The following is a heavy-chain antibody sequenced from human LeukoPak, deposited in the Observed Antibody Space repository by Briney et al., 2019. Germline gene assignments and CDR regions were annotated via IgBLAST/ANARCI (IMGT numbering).Heavy chain of an antibody. Sequence: QSGGSLRLSCAASRFTFSNSDMSWVRQAPGKGLEWVSAIGGSGSSTFYADSVKGRFTVSRDNSKNTLYLQMSSLRAEDTAVYYCAKSRLTPHPWGQGTLVTVSS. J-gene: IGHJ5*02. CDR2: IGGSGSST. V-gene: IGHV3-23*01. CDR3: AKSRLTPHP. D-gene: IGHD1-14*01. CDR1: RFTFSNSD.